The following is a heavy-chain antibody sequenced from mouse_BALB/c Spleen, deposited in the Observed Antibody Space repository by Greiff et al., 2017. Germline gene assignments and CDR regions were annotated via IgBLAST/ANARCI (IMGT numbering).Heavy chain of an antibody. J-gene: IGHJ2*01. V-gene: IGHV1S81*02. CDR3: ARRGFEY. CDR2: INPSNGRT. Sequence: VQLQQSGAELVKPGASVKLSCKASGYPFTSYWMQWVKQRPGQGLEWIGEINPSNGRTNYNEKFKSKAPLTVDKSSSTAYMQLSSLTSEDSAVYYRARRGFEYWGQGTTLTVSS. CDR1: GYPFTSYW.